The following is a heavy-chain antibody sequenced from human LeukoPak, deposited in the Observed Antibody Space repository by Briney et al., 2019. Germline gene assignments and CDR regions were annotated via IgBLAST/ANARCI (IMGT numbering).Heavy chain of an antibody. CDR2: IYYSGST. V-gene: IGHV4-59*12. CDR3: AREYSSSSLPFDY. J-gene: IGHJ4*02. CDR1: GGSISSYY. Sequence: SETLSLTCTVSGGSISSYYWSWIRQPPGKGLEWIGYIYYSGSTNYNPSLKSRVTISVDTSKNQFSLKLSSVTAADTAVYYCAREYSSSSLPFDYWGQGTLVTVSS. D-gene: IGHD6-6*01.